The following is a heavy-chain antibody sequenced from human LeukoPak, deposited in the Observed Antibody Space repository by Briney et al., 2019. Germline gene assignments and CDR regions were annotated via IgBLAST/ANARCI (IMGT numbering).Heavy chain of an antibody. CDR3: ARDGRYSGSYEDY. Sequence: GGSLRLSCAASGFTFSSYSMNWVRQAPGKGLEWVSYISSSSSTIYYADSVKGRFTISRDNAKNSLYLQMNSLRAEDTAVYYCARDGRYSGSYEDYWGQGTLVTVSS. D-gene: IGHD1-26*01. CDR2: ISSSSSTI. J-gene: IGHJ4*02. CDR1: GFTFSSYS. V-gene: IGHV3-48*04.